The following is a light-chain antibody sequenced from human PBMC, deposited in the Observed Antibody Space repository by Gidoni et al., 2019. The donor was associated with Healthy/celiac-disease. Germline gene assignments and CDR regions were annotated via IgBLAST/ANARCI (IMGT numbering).Light chain of an antibody. CDR1: SSDVGGYNY. Sequence: QSALTQPASVSGSPGQSITISCTGTSSDVGGYNYVSWYQQHPAKAPKLMIYEVSNRPSGVPDRFSGSKSGNTASLTISGLQAEDEADYYCSSYTSSSTPYVFGTGTKVTVL. V-gene: IGLV2-14*01. CDR3: SSYTSSSTPYV. CDR2: EVS. J-gene: IGLJ1*01.